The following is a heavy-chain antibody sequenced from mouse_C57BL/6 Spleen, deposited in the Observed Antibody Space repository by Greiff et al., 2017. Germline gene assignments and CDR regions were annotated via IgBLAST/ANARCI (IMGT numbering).Heavy chain of an antibody. CDR1: GYSFTSYY. Sequence: VQLQQSGPELVKPGASVKISCKASGYSFTSYYIHWVKQRPGQGLEWIGWIYPGSGNTKYNEKFKGKATLTADTSSSTAYMQLSSLTSEDSAVYYCARERGLTWFAYWGQGTLVTVSA. CDR2: IYPGSGNT. J-gene: IGHJ3*01. V-gene: IGHV1-66*01. CDR3: ARERGLTWFAY. D-gene: IGHD2-4*01.